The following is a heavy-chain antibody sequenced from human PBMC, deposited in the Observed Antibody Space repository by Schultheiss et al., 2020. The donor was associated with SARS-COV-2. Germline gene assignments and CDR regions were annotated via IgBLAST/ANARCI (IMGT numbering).Heavy chain of an antibody. Sequence: SETLSLTCTVSGGSISSSSYYWGWIRQPPGKGLEWIGSIYYSGSTYYNPSLKSRVTISVDTSKNQFSLKLNSVTPEDTAVYYCARDGYSSGWTIFDYWGQGTLVTVSS. D-gene: IGHD6-19*01. V-gene: IGHV4-39*02. CDR2: IYYSGST. CDR1: GGSISSSSYY. CDR3: ARDGYSSGWTIFDY. J-gene: IGHJ4*02.